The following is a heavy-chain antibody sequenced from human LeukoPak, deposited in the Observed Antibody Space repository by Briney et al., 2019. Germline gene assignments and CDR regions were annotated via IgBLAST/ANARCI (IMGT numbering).Heavy chain of an antibody. D-gene: IGHD4-23*01. CDR3: ARGGNSGYFDY. CDR2: IYTSGST. V-gene: IGHV4-61*02. Sequence: SETLSLTCTVSGGSISSGSYYWSWIRQPAGKGLEWIGRIYTSGSTNYNPSLKSRVTMSVDTSKNQFSLKLSSVTAADTAVYYCARGGNSGYFDYWGQGTLVTVSS. CDR1: GGSISSGSYY. J-gene: IGHJ4*02.